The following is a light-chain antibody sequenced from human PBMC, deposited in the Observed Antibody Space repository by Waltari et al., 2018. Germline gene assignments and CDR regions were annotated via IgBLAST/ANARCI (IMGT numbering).Light chain of an antibody. J-gene: IGLJ3*02. V-gene: IGLV3-1*01. Sequence: SYELPQPPSVSVSPGQTASLTCSGARLGDKYACWYQQKPGQSPVLVIYQDNKRPSGIPERFSGSNSGNTATLTISGTQAMDEADYYCQAWDSSTVVFGGGTKLTVL. CDR3: QAWDSSTVV. CDR2: QDN. CDR1: RLGDKY.